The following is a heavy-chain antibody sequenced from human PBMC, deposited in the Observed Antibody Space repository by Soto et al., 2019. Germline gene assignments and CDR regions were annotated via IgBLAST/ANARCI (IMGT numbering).Heavy chain of an antibody. V-gene: IGHV1-2*02. D-gene: IGHD1-26*01. CDR2: INPNSGGT. CDR3: ASPSVGATTDWFDP. Sequence: ASVKVSCKASGYTFTGYYMHWLRQAPGQGLEWMGWINPNSGGTNYAQKFQGRVTMTRDTSISTAYMELSRLRSDDTAVYYCASPSVGATTDWFDPWGQGTLVTVSS. J-gene: IGHJ5*02. CDR1: GYTFTGYY.